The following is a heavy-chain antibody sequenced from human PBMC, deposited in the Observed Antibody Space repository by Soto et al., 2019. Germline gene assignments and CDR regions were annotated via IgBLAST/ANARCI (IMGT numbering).Heavy chain of an antibody. J-gene: IGHJ4*02. V-gene: IGHV4-59*01. CDR2: IYYSGDT. CDR3: ARGIEVARD. CDR1: GGSISSYT. Sequence: NPSETLSLTCTVSGGSISSYTWSWIRQPPGKGLEYIGYIYYSGDTTYNPSLKSRVTISFDTSKNQFSLKLSSVTAADTAVYFCARGIEVARDWGQGTLVTVSS. D-gene: IGHD3-22*01.